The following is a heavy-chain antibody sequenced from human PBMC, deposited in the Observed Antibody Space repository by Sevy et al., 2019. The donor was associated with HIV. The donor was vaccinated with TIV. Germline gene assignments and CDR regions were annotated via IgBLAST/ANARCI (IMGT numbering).Heavy chain of an antibody. J-gene: IGHJ5*02. CDR1: GFTFSTYW. CDR2: IKQDGTDE. CDR3: ARALADWGSLHYSA. V-gene: IGHV3-7*01. D-gene: IGHD3-16*01. Sequence: GGSLRLSCAASGFTFSTYWMTWVRQAPGKGLEWVANIKQDGTDEEYVDSVKGRFTISRDNAKKTLYLRLDSLRAEDTAVCFCARALADWGSLHYSAWGQGTLVTVSS.